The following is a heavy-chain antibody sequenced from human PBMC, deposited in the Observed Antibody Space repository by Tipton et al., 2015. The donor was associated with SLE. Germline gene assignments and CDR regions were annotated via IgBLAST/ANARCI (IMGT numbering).Heavy chain of an antibody. CDR2: IYTSGST. V-gene: IGHV4-61*09. CDR1: GGSISSGSYY. J-gene: IGHJ2*01. CDR3: ARTNLQESLVDWYFDL. Sequence: TLSLTCTVSGGSISSGSYYWSWIRQPAGKGLEWIGHIYTSGSTNYNPSLKSRVAISVDTSKNQFSLKLSSVTAADTAVYYCARTNLQESLVDWYFDLWGRGTLVTVSS. D-gene: IGHD5-24*01.